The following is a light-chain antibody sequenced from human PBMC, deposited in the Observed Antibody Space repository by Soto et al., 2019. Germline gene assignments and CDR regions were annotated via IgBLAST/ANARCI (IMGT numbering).Light chain of an antibody. V-gene: IGKV1-39*01. CDR3: QQTSSNPWT. CDR1: QSVTNY. J-gene: IGKJ1*01. Sequence: DIQMTQSPSSLSASVGDRVTITCRASQSVTNYLNWYQQKPGKAPKLLIYAASSLQSGVPSRFSGSGSATDFTLTVSSLQPEDFATYYCQQTSSNPWTFGPGTKV. CDR2: AAS.